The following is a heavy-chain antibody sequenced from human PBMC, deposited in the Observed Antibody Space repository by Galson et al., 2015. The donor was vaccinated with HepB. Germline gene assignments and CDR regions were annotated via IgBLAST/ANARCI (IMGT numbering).Heavy chain of an antibody. CDR1: GYTFTSYY. D-gene: IGHD3-10*01. J-gene: IGHJ4*02. V-gene: IGHV1-46*04. CDR3: ARGLWFGESSYYFDH. CDR2: INPSGGST. Sequence: SVKVSCKASGYTFTSYYMHWVRQAPGQGLEWMGIINPSGGSTSYAQKLQGRVTMTRDTSTSTVYMELSSLRSEDTAVYYCARGLWFGESSYYFDHWGQGTLVTVSS.